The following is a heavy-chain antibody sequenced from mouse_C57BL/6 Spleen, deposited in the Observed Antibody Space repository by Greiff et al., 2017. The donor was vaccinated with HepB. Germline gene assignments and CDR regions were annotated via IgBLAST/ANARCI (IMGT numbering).Heavy chain of an antibody. D-gene: IGHD1-2*01. J-gene: IGHJ2*01. CDR1: GYAFTNYL. CDR3: ARDTTASFDY. CDR2: INPGSGGT. V-gene: IGHV1-54*01. Sequence: QVQLQQSGAELVRPGTSVKVSCKASGYAFTNYLIEWVKQRPGQGLEWIGVINPGSGGTNYNEKFKGKATVTADKSSSTAYMRLSSLTSEDSAVYFCARDTTASFDYWGQGTTLTVSS.